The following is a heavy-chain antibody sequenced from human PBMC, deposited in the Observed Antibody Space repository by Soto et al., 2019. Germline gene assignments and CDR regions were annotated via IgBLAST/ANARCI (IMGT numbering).Heavy chain of an antibody. Sequence: ASVKVSCKASGYTLTSNDINWVRQATGQGLEWMGWMNPDSGNTGYAQEFQGRLTMTRNTSISTAYMELSSLRSEDTAVYYCARGCPSKRSGFDPWGQGTLVTVSS. CDR2: MNPDSGNT. CDR3: ARGCPSKRSGFDP. J-gene: IGHJ5*02. V-gene: IGHV1-8*01. CDR1: GYTLTSND. D-gene: IGHD1-1*01.